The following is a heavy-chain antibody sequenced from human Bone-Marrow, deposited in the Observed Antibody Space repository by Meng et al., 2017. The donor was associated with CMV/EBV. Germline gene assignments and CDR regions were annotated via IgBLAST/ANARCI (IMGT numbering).Heavy chain of an antibody. CDR1: GFTFSSYG. CDR3: ARGHILGDDAFDI. Sequence: GESLKISCAASGFTFSSYGMHWVRQAPGKGLEWVAFIWFDGSIQYYADSVKGRFTISRDNSKNTLFLQMNSLRGEDTAVYYCARGHILGDDAFDIWGQGTMVTVSS. J-gene: IGHJ3*02. CDR2: IWFDGSIQ. V-gene: IGHV3-30*02. D-gene: IGHD3-16*01.